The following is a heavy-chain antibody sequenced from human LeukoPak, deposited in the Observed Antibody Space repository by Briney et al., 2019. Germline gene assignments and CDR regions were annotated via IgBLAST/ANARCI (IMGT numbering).Heavy chain of an antibody. CDR3: ARDLHYYDSSGYPYYFDY. V-gene: IGHV3-48*03. CDR1: GFTFSSYE. D-gene: IGHD3-22*01. J-gene: IGHJ4*02. Sequence: GGSLRLSCAASGFTFSSYEMNWVRQAPGKGLEWVSYISSSGSTIYYADSVKGRFTISRDNAKNSLYLQMNSLRAEDTAVYYCARDLHYYDSSGYPYYFDYRGQGTLVTVSS. CDR2: ISSSGSTI.